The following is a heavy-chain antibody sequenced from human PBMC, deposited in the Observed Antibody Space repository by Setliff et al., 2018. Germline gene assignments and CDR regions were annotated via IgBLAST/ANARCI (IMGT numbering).Heavy chain of an antibody. Sequence: SLTCTVSGGSISSSSYYWGWIRQPPGKGLEWIGSIYYSGSTYYNPSLKSRVTISVDTSKNQFSLKLSSVTAAGTAVYYCARVAQYSSSSFYYYYYGMDVWGQGTTVTVSS. J-gene: IGHJ6*02. V-gene: IGHV4-39*07. CDR2: IYYSGST. D-gene: IGHD6-6*01. CDR3: ARVAQYSSSSFYYYYYGMDV. CDR1: GGSISSSSYY.